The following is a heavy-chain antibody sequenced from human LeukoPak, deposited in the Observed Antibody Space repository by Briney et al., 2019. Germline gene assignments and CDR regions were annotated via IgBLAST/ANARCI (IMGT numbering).Heavy chain of an antibody. CDR3: ARTNYRVVVPAAIDY. Sequence: GGSLRLSXAASGFTFSSYWMSWVRQAPGKGLEWVANIKQDGSEKYYVDSVKGRFTISRDNAKNSLYLQMNSLRAEDTAVYYCARTNYRVVVPAAIDYWGQGTLVTVSS. CDR2: IKQDGSEK. J-gene: IGHJ4*02. D-gene: IGHD2-2*01. V-gene: IGHV3-7*01. CDR1: GFTFSSYW.